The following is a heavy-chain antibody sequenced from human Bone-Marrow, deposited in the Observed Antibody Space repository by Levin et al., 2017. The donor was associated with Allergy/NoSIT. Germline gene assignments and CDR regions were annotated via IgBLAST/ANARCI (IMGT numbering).Heavy chain of an antibody. J-gene: IGHJ4*02. V-gene: IGHV3-7*01. Sequence: GGSLRLSCTASGFTFSSYWMSWLRQAPGKGLEWVANINQDGSENYYVDSVKGRFTMSRDNAKNSVYLQMNSLTSEDTAVYYCARDGETIAGPAGYWGQGALVIVSS. CDR3: ARDGETIAGPAGY. CDR1: GFTFSSYW. D-gene: IGHD6-13*01. CDR2: INQDGSEN.